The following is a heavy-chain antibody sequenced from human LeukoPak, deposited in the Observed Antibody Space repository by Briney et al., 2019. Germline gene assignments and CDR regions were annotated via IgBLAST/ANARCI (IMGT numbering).Heavy chain of an antibody. CDR1: GDSINHYS. D-gene: IGHD1-1*01. J-gene: IGHJ4*02. CDR3: ARDRTTPYDNAWLDS. CDR2: IYYTGRT. Sequence: PSETLSLTCNVSGDSINHYSWTWRRQPPGNRLEWIGYIYYTGRTYYNPSFQSRVTISVDTSKTQFSLKLTSVTTADTAVYYCARDRTTPYDNAWLDSWGQGTLVTVSS. V-gene: IGHV4-59*01.